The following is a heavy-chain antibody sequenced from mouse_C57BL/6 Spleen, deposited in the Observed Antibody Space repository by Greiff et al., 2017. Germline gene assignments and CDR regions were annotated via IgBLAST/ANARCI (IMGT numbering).Heavy chain of an antibody. D-gene: IGHD1-1*01. CDR3: ARVDTVVATRYFDV. J-gene: IGHJ1*03. Sequence: VQLQQSGPELVKPGASVKIPCKASGYTFTDYNMDWVKQSHGKSLEWIGDINPNNGGTIYNQKFKGKATLTVDKSSSTAYMELRSLTSEDTAVYYCARVDTVVATRYFDVWGTGTTVTVSS. CDR1: GYTFTDYN. CDR2: INPNNGGT. V-gene: IGHV1-18*01.